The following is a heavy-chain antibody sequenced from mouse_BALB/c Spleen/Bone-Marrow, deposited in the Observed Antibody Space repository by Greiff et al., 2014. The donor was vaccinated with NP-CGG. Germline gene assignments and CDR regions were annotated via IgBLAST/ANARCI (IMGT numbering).Heavy chain of an antibody. Sequence: QVQLQQSGPELVRPGVSVTISCKGSGYTFTDYAMHWVKQSHAKSLEWIGVISTYSGNTNYNQKFKGKATMTVDKSSSTAYMELARLTSEDSAIYYCARSYYGNYYAMDYWGQGTSVTVSS. D-gene: IGHD1-1*01. J-gene: IGHJ4*01. CDR3: ARSYYGNYYAMDY. V-gene: IGHV1S137*01. CDR2: ISTYSGNT. CDR1: GYTFTDYA.